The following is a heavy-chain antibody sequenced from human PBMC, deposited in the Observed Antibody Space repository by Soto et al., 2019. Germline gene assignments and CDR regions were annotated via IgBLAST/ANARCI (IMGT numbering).Heavy chain of an antibody. CDR1: GFTFSSYS. V-gene: IGHV3-21*01. CDR2: ISSSSSYI. Sequence: PGGSLRLSCAASGFTFSSYSMNWVRQAPGKGLEWVSSISSSSSYIYYADSEKGRFTISRDNAKNSLYLQMNSLRAEDTAVYYCARDSGDFWSGRKPPMDVWGKGTTVTVSS. J-gene: IGHJ6*03. CDR3: ARDSGDFWSGRKPPMDV. D-gene: IGHD3-3*01.